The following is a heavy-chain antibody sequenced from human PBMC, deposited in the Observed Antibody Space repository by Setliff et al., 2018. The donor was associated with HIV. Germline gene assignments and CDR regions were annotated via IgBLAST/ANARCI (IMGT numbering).Heavy chain of an antibody. J-gene: IGHJ4*02. D-gene: IGHD1-7*01. CDR3: ARSRGNWNYVDY. Sequence: SGPTLVNPTQPLTLTCTFSGFSLSTSVMCVNWIRQPPGKALEWLARIDWDDDKYYSTSLKTRLIISKDTSKNQVVLKMANMDPVDTATYYCARSRGNWNYVDYWGQGTLVTVSS. V-gene: IGHV2-70*11. CDR2: IDWDDDK. CDR1: GFSLSTSVMC.